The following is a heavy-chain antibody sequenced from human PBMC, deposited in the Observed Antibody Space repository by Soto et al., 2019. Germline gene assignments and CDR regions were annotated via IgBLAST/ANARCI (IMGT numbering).Heavy chain of an antibody. V-gene: IGHV4-31*03. CDR2: IYYSGST. J-gene: IGHJ5*02. D-gene: IGHD4-4*01. CDR3: ALYSKQGNWFDP. CDR1: GGSISSGGYY. Sequence: SETLSLTCTVSGGSISSGGYYWSWIRQHPGKGLEWIGYIYYSGSTYYNPSLKSRVTISVDTSKNQFSLKLSSVTAADTAVYYCALYSKQGNWFDPWGQGTLVTVS.